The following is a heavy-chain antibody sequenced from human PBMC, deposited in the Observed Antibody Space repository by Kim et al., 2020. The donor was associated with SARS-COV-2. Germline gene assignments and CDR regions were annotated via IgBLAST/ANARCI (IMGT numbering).Heavy chain of an antibody. CDR3: ARGGSAYGDAFDV. Sequence: GGSLRLSCAASGFTFNNYPMNWVRQAPGKGLEWISFITSSGSDIFYADSVKGRFTISRDNARNSLNLQMSSLTDEDTAVYYCARGGSAYGDAFDVWGQGTMVSVSS. CDR2: ITSSGSDI. J-gene: IGHJ3*01. D-gene: IGHD3-16*01. CDR1: GFTFNNYP. V-gene: IGHV3-48*02.